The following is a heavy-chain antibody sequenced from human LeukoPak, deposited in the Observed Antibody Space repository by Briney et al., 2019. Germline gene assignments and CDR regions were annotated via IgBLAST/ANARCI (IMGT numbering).Heavy chain of an antibody. V-gene: IGHV4-4*07. D-gene: IGHD3-22*01. CDR2: IYTSGST. J-gene: IGHJ4*02. CDR1: GGSISGYY. Sequence: SETLSLTCTVSGGSISGYYWSWIRQPAGKGLEWMGRIYTSGSTNYNPTLRSRVSISVDKSKNQFSLILSSLTAADTAVYYCARGPDYSDSSGYFKYWGQGTLVTVSS. CDR3: ARGPDYSDSSGYFKY.